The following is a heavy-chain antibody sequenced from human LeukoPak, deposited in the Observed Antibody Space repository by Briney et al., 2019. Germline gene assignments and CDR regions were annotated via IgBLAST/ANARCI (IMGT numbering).Heavy chain of an antibody. J-gene: IGHJ4*02. Sequence: PGGSLRLSCAASGFTFSSYEMNWVRQAPGKGLEWVSYISSSGSTIYYADSVKGRFTISRDNSKNTLYLQMNSLRAEDTAVYYCAKDLRADYYDSSGYYATFFDYWGQGTLVTVSS. CDR2: ISSSGSTI. V-gene: IGHV3-48*03. CDR3: AKDLRADYYDSSGYYATFFDY. CDR1: GFTFSSYE. D-gene: IGHD3-22*01.